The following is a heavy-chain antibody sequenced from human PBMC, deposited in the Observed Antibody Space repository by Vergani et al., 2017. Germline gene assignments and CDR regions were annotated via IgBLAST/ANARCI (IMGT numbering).Heavy chain of an antibody. Sequence: QVQLQESGPGLVKPSETLSLTCTVSGGSISSYYWSWIRQPPGKGLEWIGYIYYSGSTNYNPALKSRVTISVDTSKNQFSLKLSSVTAADTAVYYCARCLWGGYPRGVFDPWGQGTLVTVSS. D-gene: IGHD3-3*01. CDR1: GGSISSYY. J-gene: IGHJ5*02. CDR3: ARCLWGGYPRGVFDP. V-gene: IGHV4-59*01. CDR2: IYYSGST.